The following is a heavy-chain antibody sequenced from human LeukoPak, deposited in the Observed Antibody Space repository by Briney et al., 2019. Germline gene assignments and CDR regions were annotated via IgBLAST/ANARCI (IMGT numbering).Heavy chain of an antibody. CDR3: ARGQGSSSWPCLDY. CDR2: IYSGGST. D-gene: IGHD6-13*01. J-gene: IGHJ4*02. CDR1: GFTFSSYV. Sequence: GGSLRLSCAASGFTFSSYVMSWVRQAPGKGLEWVSVIYSGGSTYYADSVRGRFTISRDNSKNTLYLQMNSLRAEDTAVYYCARGQGSSSWPCLDYWGQGTLVTVSS. V-gene: IGHV3-53*01.